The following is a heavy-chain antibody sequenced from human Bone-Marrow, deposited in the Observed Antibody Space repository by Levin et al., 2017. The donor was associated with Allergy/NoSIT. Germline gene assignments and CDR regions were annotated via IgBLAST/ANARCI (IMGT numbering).Heavy chain of an antibody. Sequence: ASVKVSCKASGYTFTSYGISWVRQAPGQGLEWMGWISAYNGNTNYAQKLQGRVTMTTDTSTSTAYMELRSLRSDDTAVYYCARGRSRTYYDFWSGYYTVDNWFDPWGQGTLVTVSS. CDR3: ARGRSRTYYDFWSGYYTVDNWFDP. CDR2: ISAYNGNT. D-gene: IGHD3-3*01. V-gene: IGHV1-18*01. J-gene: IGHJ5*02. CDR1: GYTFTSYG.